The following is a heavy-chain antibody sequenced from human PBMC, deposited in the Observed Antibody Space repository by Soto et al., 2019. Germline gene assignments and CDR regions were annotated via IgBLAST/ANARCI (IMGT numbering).Heavy chain of an antibody. CDR3: ARIDLVSDRDF. CDR1: GFTFSTYS. CDR2: ISTGGRTI. V-gene: IGHV3-48*01. D-gene: IGHD2-2*01. Sequence: PGGSLRLSCAASGFTFSTYSMNWVRQAPGKGLEWISYISTGGRTIYYSDSVKGRFTISRDSARSSLFLQMNSLRAEETAVYFCARIDLVSDRDFWGKGTMVTVSS. J-gene: IGHJ4*02.